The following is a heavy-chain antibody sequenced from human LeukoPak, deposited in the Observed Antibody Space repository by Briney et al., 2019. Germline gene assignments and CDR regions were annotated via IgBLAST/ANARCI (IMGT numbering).Heavy chain of an antibody. Sequence: GGSLRLSCAASGFTFSSYEMNGVRQAPGKGLEWVSYISSSGSNIYYADSVKGRFTISRDNAKNSLYLQMNSLRAEDTAVYYCARGWISDSFDYWGQGTLVTVSS. V-gene: IGHV3-48*03. CDR2: ISSSGSNI. CDR1: GFTFSSYE. CDR3: ARGWISDSFDY. D-gene: IGHD5-12*01. J-gene: IGHJ4*02.